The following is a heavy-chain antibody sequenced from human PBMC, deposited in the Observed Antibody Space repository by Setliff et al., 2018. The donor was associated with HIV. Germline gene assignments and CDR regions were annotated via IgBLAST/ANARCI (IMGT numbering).Heavy chain of an antibody. CDR1: DFSFSNAW. D-gene: IGHD3-16*02. J-gene: IGHJ3*02. CDR2: IKSKSDGGTA. CDR3: TISSLMVTIGGVIAPLHDAFDI. V-gene: IGHV3-15*07. Sequence: GGSLRLSCAAFDFSFSNAWMNWVRQAPGKGLEWVGRIKSKSDGGTADYAAAVNGRFTISGDDSQNTQYLQMDSLKTEDTGIYYCTISSLMVTIGGVIAPLHDAFDIWGQGTMVTVSS.